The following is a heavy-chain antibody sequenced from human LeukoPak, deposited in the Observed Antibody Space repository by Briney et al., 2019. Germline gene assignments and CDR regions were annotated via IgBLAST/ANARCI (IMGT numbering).Heavy chain of an antibody. J-gene: IGHJ4*02. D-gene: IGHD6-19*01. CDR3: ARARSSISVADLDS. CDR1: GYTFTGYY. CDR2: INPNSGDT. V-gene: IGHV1-2*06. Sequence: ASVKVSCKSSGYTFTGYYIHWVRQAPGQGLEWMGRINPNSGDTNYAQKFQGRVTMTRDTSISTAYIDLSRLRSDDTAVYYCARARSSISVADLDSWGQGNLVPVSS.